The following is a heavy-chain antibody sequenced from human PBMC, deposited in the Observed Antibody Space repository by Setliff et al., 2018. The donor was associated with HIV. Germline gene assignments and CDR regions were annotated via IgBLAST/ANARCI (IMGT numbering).Heavy chain of an antibody. CDR2: IYHSEST. Sequence: SETLSLTCAVSGYSISSGYYWGWIRQPPGKGLEWIGSIYHSESTYYNPSLKSRVTISVDTSKNQFSLRLSYVTAADTAVYYCASDISPDDGYNRLHYFDYWGQGTLVTVSS. J-gene: IGHJ4*02. D-gene: IGHD5-12*01. V-gene: IGHV4-38-2*01. CDR3: ASDISPDDGYNRLHYFDY. CDR1: GYSISSGYY.